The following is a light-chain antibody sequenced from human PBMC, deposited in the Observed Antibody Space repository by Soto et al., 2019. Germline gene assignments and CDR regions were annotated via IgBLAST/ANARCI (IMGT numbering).Light chain of an antibody. J-gene: IGLJ1*01. V-gene: IGLV1-40*01. CDR3: QSYDSSLSGYV. Sequence: HCVLTQPPPVSGAPGERVISSFPVGSSIIGAGYDVHWYQQLPGTAPKLLIYGNSNRPSGVPDRFSGSKSGTSASLAITGLQAEDEADYYCQSYDSSLSGYVFGTGTKVTVL. CDR2: GNS. CDR1: SSIIGAGYD.